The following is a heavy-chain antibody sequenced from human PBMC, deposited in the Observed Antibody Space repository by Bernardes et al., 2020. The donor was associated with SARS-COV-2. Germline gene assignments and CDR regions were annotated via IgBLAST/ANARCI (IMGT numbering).Heavy chain of an antibody. CDR2: LSYGGNT. V-gene: IGHV4-39*01. Sequence: ETLSLTCSVSGDSINSASYRWGWIRQAPGKGLEWIGSLSYGGNTYYTPSLRSRVTMSADTSNTQFSLRLSFVTAADTAVYFCAGSSCGIDCYIGGLRSWDYGMDVWGQGTTVTVSS. J-gene: IGHJ6*02. CDR3: AGSSCGIDCYIGGLRSWDYGMDV. CDR1: GDSINSASYR. D-gene: IGHD2-21*02.